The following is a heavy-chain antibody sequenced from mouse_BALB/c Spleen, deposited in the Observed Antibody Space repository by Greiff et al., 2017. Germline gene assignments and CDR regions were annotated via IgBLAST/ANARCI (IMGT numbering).Heavy chain of an antibody. D-gene: IGHD1-1*01. CDR3: ARERAYYYGSSYVFFDY. J-gene: IGHJ2*01. CDR2: ISSGGST. Sequence: EVMLVESGGGLVKPGGSLKLSCAASGFTFSSYAMSWVRQTPEKRLEWVASISSGGSTYYPDSVKGRFTISRDNARNILYLQMSSLRSEDTAMYYCARERAYYYGSSYVFFDYWGQGTTLTVSS. CDR1: GFTFSSYA. V-gene: IGHV5-6-5*01.